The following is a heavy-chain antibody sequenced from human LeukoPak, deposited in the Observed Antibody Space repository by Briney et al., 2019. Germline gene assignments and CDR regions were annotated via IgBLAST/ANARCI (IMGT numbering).Heavy chain of an antibody. D-gene: IGHD3-10*01. CDR2: IYPGDSDT. CDR3: ARHEEASVLLWFGESVHAFDI. CDR1: GYSFTSYW. Sequence: GGSLKISCKGSGYSFTSYWIGWVRQMPGKGLEWMGIIYPGDSDTRYSPSFQGQVTISADKSISTAYLQWSSLKASDTAMYYCARHEEASVLLWFGESVHAFDIWGQGTMVTVSS. J-gene: IGHJ3*02. V-gene: IGHV5-51*01.